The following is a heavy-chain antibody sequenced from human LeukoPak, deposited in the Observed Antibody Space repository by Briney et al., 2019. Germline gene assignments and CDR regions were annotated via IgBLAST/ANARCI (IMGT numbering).Heavy chain of an antibody. CDR1: GFTFSTYA. D-gene: IGHD4-23*01. CDR2: ISGSGANT. CDR3: ARGTRDYGGNPYCYYYMDV. J-gene: IGHJ6*03. Sequence: GGSLRLSCAASGFTFSTYAMSWVRQAPGKGLEWVSTISGSGANTYYADSVRGRFTISRDNSKNTLYLQMNSLRAEDTAVYYCARGTRDYGGNPYCYYYMDVWGKGTTVTVSS. V-gene: IGHV3-23*01.